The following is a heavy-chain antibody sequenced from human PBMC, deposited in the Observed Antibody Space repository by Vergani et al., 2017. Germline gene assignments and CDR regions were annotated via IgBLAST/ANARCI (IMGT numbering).Heavy chain of an antibody. J-gene: IGHJ4*02. CDR2: IHNRGKT. Sequence: QVRLEESGPGLVKPSETLSLTCSVSGYSIGSGFYWAWIRLSPGEGLQWLTSIHNRGKTYHNPSLKSRVSVSLDTSKNRFSLNLTSVTATDTAIYYCARDERRPWSNSWARFEYWGLGIPVTVSS. CDR3: ARDERRPWSNSWARFEY. D-gene: IGHD6-13*01. V-gene: IGHV4-38-2*02. CDR1: GYSIGSGFY.